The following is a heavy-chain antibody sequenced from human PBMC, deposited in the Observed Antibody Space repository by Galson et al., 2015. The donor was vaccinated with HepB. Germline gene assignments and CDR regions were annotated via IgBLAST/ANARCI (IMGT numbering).Heavy chain of an antibody. Sequence: QSGAEVKKPGESLRISCKTSGYNFTNYWVSWVRQMPGKGPEWMGKIDPTDSYTNYSPSFQGHVTISTDKSVSTAYLQWNSLKASDTAIYYCARQPYYYGTCTGYFRVTYYFDSWGPGALVTVSS. D-gene: IGHD3-9*01. CDR2: IDPTDSYT. CDR1: GYNFTNYW. CDR3: ARQPYYYGTCTGYFRVTYYFDS. V-gene: IGHV5-10-1*01. J-gene: IGHJ4*02.